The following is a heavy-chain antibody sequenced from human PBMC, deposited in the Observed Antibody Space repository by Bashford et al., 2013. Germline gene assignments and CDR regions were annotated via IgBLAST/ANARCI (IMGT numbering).Heavy chain of an antibody. CDR1: GYNFNSHG. D-gene: IGHD3-3*01. CDR3: AVTTYYDFWSGEGFDP. J-gene: IGHJ5*02. Sequence: SVKVSCQASGYNFNSHGFSWVRQARGQRLEWIGWIVVGSGNTNYAQKFQERVTITRDMSTSTAYMELSSLRSEDTAVYYCAVTTYYDFWSGEGFDPWGQGTLVTVSS. CDR2: IVVGSGNT. V-gene: IGHV1-58*01.